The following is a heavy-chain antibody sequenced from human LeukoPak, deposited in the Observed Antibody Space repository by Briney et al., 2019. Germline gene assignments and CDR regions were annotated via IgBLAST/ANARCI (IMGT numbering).Heavy chain of an antibody. V-gene: IGHV1-69*13. CDR2: IIPIFGTA. CDR3: ARDDFWSGYPRTFMDV. CDR1: GGTFSSYA. D-gene: IGHD3-3*01. Sequence: SVKVSCKASGGTFSSYAISWVRQAPGQGLEWMGGIIPIFGTAKYAQKFQGRVTITADESTSTAYMELSSLRSEDTAVYYCARDDFWSGYPRTFMDVWGQGTTVTVSS. J-gene: IGHJ6*02.